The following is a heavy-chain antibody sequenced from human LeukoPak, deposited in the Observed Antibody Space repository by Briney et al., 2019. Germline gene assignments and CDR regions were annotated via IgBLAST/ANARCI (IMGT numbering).Heavy chain of an antibody. J-gene: IGHJ4*02. CDR2: ISGSDGGT. Sequence: GMSLRLSCAASGVTLSPYAMSWVRQAPGKGLEWVSAISGSDGGTHYADSVKGRFTSSRDNSNDTLYLQMNSLRADDTAVYYCARLRNTMTTPRFDYWGQGTLVTVSS. CDR3: ARLRNTMTTPRFDY. D-gene: IGHD4-17*01. V-gene: IGHV3-23*01. CDR1: GVTLSPYA.